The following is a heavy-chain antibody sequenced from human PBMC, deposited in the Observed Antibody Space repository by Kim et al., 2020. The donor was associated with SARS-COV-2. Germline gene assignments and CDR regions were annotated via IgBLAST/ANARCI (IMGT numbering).Heavy chain of an antibody. V-gene: IGHV4-31*03. Sequence: SETLSLTCTVSGGSISSCGYYWSWIRQHPGKGLEWIGYIYYSGSTYYNPSLKSRVTISVDTSKNQFSLKLSSVTAADTAVYYCARYQAITIFGFDYWGQGTLVTVSS. D-gene: IGHD3-3*01. J-gene: IGHJ4*02. CDR3: ARYQAITIFGFDY. CDR2: IYYSGST. CDR1: GGSISSCGYY.